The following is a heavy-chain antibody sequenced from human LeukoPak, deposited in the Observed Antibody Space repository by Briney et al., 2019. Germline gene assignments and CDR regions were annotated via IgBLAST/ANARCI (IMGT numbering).Heavy chain of an antibody. V-gene: IGHV3-9*01. CDR3: AKDRYCSSASCYRGFDY. Sequence: PGRSLRLSCAASGFTFDDYAMHWVRQAPGKGLEWVSGISWNSGSIGYADSVKGRFTISRDNAMSSLYLQMNSLRPEDTALYFCAKDRYCSSASCYRGFDYWGQGTLVTVSS. CDR2: ISWNSGSI. D-gene: IGHD2-2*02. J-gene: IGHJ4*02. CDR1: GFTFDDYA.